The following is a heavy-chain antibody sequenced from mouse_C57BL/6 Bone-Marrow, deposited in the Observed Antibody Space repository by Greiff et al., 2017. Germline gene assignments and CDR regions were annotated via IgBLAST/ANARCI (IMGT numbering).Heavy chain of an antibody. CDR2: IDPETGGT. D-gene: IGHD4-1*01. J-gene: IGHJ4*01. V-gene: IGHV1-15*01. CDR3: TPNWEDYAMDY. Sequence: VHLVESGAELVRPGASVTLSCKASGYTFTDYEMHWVKQTPVHGLEWIGAIDPETGGTAYNQKFKGKAILTADKSSSTAYMELRSLTSEDSAVYYCTPNWEDYAMDYWGQGTSVTVSS. CDR1: GYTFTDYE.